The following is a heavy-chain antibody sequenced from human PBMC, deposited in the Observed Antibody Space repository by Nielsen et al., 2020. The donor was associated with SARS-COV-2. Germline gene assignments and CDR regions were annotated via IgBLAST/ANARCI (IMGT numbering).Heavy chain of an antibody. D-gene: IGHD3-22*01. Sequence: WVRQAPGQGLEWMGRIIPILGIANYAQKFQGRVTITRDTSASTAYMELSSLRSEDTAVYYCARDPRAFGYYDSSGYYFNWFDPWGQGTLVTVSS. V-gene: IGHV1-69*04. CDR2: IIPILGIA. CDR3: ARDPRAFGYYDSSGYYFNWFDP. J-gene: IGHJ5*02.